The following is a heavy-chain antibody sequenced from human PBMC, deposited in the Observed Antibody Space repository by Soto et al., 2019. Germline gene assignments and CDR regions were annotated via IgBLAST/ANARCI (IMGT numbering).Heavy chain of an antibody. CDR1: GFTFSSYG. V-gene: IGHV3-30*03. CDR3: ASEQDIVVVPAARGLDY. CDR2: ISYDGSNK. J-gene: IGHJ4*02. Sequence: GGSLRLSCAASGFTFSSYGMHWVRQAPGKGLEWVAVISYDGSNKYYADSVKGRFSISRDNSKNTLYLQMNSLRAEDTAVYYCASEQDIVVVPAARGLDYWGQGTLVTVSS. D-gene: IGHD2-2*01.